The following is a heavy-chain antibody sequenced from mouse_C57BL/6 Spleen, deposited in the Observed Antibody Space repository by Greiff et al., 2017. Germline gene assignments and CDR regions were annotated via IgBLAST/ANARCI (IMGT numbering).Heavy chain of an antibody. CDR2: IYPGSGNT. Sequence: VQLVESGPELVKPGASVKISCKASGYSFTSYYIHWVKQRPGQGLGWIGWIYPGSGNTKYNEKFKGKATLTADTSSSTAYMQLSSLTSEDSAVYYCAIPLRLGAMDYWGQGTSVTVSS. D-gene: IGHD1-2*01. CDR3: AIPLRLGAMDY. J-gene: IGHJ4*01. V-gene: IGHV1-66*01. CDR1: GYSFTSYY.